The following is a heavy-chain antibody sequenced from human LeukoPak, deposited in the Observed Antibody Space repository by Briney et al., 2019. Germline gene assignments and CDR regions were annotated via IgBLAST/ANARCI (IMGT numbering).Heavy chain of an antibody. CDR1: GGSISSFY. J-gene: IGHJ4*02. CDR2: IYYSGST. V-gene: IGHV4-59*01. CDR3: ARGYSGYGGSSYSYYFDY. Sequence: PSETLSLTCTVSGGSISSFYWSWIRQPPGKGLEWIGYIYYSGSTNYNPSLKSRVTISVDTSKNQFSLKLSSVTAADTAVYYCARGYSGYGGSSYSYYFDYWGQGTLVTVSS. D-gene: IGHD5-12*01.